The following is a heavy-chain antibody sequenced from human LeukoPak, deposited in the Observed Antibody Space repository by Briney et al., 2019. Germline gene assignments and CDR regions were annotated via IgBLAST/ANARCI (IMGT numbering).Heavy chain of an antibody. CDR2: LDSGGRTT. V-gene: IGHV3-74*01. CDR3: ARDGGYNAFDI. Sequence: GGSLRLSCAASGFTFSTYWMHWVRQAPGKGLVWVSRLDSGGRTTNYADSVKGRFTISRDNAKNTLYLQMNSLRAEDTAVYYCARDGGYNAFDIWGQGTMVTVSS. CDR1: GFTFSTYW. D-gene: IGHD5-12*01. J-gene: IGHJ3*02.